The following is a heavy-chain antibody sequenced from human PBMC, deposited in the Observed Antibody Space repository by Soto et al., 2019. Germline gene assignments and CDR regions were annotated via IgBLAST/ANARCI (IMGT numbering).Heavy chain of an antibody. CDR2: ITSSSSYI. CDR1: GFTFSSYS. V-gene: IGHV3-21*01. Sequence: GGSLRLSCAASGFTFSSYSMNWVRQAPGKGLEWVSSITSSSSYIYYADSVKGRFTISRDNAKNSLYLQMNSLRAEDTAVYYRARDTAAYPEIDYWGQGTLVTVSS. J-gene: IGHJ4*02. D-gene: IGHD6-25*01. CDR3: ARDTAAYPEIDY.